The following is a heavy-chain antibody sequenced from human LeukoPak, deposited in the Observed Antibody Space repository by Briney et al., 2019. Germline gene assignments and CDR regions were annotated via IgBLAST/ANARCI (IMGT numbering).Heavy chain of an antibody. Sequence: PSETLSLTCTVSGGSISSYYWSWIRRPPGKGLEWIGYIYYSGSTNYNPSLKSRVTISVDTSKNQFSLKLSSVTAAGTAVYYCARDHSSPGYYYMDVWGKGTTVTVSS. D-gene: IGHD6-13*01. CDR1: GGSISSYY. V-gene: IGHV4-59*01. CDR2: IYYSGST. J-gene: IGHJ6*03. CDR3: ARDHSSPGYYYMDV.